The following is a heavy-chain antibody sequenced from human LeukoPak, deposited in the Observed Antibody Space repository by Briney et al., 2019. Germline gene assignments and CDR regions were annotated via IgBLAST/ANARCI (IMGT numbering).Heavy chain of an antibody. V-gene: IGHV1-46*01. CDR3: ASAYYYDSSGYKPLDY. CDR1: GYTFTSYY. J-gene: IGHJ4*02. Sequence: ASVKVSCKASGYTFTSYYMHWVRQAPGQGLEWMGIINPSGGSTSYAQKFQGRVTMTRDTSTSTVYMELSSPRSEDTAVYYCASAYYYDSSGYKPLDYWGQGTLVTVSS. D-gene: IGHD3-22*01. CDR2: INPSGGST.